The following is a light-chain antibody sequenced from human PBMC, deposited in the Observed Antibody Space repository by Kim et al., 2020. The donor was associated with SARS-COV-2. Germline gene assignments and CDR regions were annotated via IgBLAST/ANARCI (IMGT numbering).Light chain of an antibody. CDR2: DSS. V-gene: IGKV1-33*01. CDR3: QQYDNLPPLT. CDR1: QDISKY. Sequence: DIQMTQSPSSVSASVGDRVTITCQASQDISKYVNWYQQKPGKAPKLLIHDSSTLEAGVPSRFRGNGSGAHYSFTITSLQPEDIATYYCQQYDNLPPLTFGGGTKVEI. J-gene: IGKJ4*01.